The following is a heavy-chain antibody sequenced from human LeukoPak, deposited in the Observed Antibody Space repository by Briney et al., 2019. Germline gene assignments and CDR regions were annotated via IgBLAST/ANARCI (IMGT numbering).Heavy chain of an antibody. CDR1: GGSISSYY. CDR3: AREAITFGGVIVRNWFDP. J-gene: IGHJ5*02. CDR2: IYTSGST. Sequence: PSETLSLTCTVSGGSISSYYWSWIRQPAGKGLEWIGRIYTSGSTNYNPSLKSRVTMSVDTSKNQFSLKLSSVTAADTAVYYCAREAITFGGVIVRNWFDPWGQGTLVTVSS. D-gene: IGHD3-16*02. V-gene: IGHV4-4*07.